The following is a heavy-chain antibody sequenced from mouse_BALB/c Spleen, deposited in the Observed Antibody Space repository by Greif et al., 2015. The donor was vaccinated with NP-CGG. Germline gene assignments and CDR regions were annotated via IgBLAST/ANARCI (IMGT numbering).Heavy chain of an antibody. CDR3: ARGGLRGAMDY. J-gene: IGHJ4*01. CDR2: INSNGGST. Sequence: EVMLVESGGGLVKLGGSLRLSCAASGFTFSSYYMSWVRQTPEERLELVAAINSNGGSTYYPDTVKGRFTISRDNAKNTLDLQMSSLKSEDTALYYCARGGLRGAMDYWGQGTSVTVSS. V-gene: IGHV5-6-2*01. D-gene: IGHD2-2*01. CDR1: GFTFSSYY.